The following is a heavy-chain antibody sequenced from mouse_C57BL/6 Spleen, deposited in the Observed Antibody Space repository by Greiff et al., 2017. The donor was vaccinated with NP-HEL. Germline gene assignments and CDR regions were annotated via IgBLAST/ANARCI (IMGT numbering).Heavy chain of an antibody. CDR1: GYTFTDYN. CDR3: ARRGGLGYYFDY. D-gene: IGHD3-3*01. V-gene: IGHV1-18*01. J-gene: IGHJ2*01. CDR2: INPNNGGT. Sequence: VHVKQSGPELVKPGASVKIPCKASGYTFTDYNLDWVKQSHGKSLEWIGDINPNNGGTIYNQKFKGKATLTVDKSSSTAYKELRSLTSEDTAVYYCARRGGLGYYFDYWGQGTTLTVSS.